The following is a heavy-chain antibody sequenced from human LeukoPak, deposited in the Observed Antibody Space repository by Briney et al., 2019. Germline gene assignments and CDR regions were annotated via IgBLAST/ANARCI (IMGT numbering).Heavy chain of an antibody. V-gene: IGHV3-7*01. CDR3: ARDPDYGDYEWDY. J-gene: IGHJ4*02. CDR1: GFTFSSYW. D-gene: IGHD4-17*01. CDR2: IKQDGSEK. Sequence: GGSLRLSCAASGFTFSSYWMSWVRQAPGKGLEWVANIKQDGSEKYYVDSVKGRFTTSRDNAKNSLYLQTNSLRAEDTAVYYCARDPDYGDYEWDYWGQGTLVTVSS.